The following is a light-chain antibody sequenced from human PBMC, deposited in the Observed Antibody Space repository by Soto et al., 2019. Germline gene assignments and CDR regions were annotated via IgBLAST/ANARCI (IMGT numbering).Light chain of an antibody. Sequence: EIALTQSACPLSLSPGERATLSWRASQSVSSSYLAWYQQKPRQAPRLPIYGASNRATGIPDRFSGSGSGTDFTPNITRLEPQDSAVYYCLQHSGTSPRTFGQGTKVDIK. J-gene: IGKJ1*01. V-gene: IGKV3-20*01. CDR1: QSVSSSY. CDR3: LQHSGTSPRT. CDR2: GAS.